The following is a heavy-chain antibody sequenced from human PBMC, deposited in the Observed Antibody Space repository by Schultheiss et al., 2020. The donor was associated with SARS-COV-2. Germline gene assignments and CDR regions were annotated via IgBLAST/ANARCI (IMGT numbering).Heavy chain of an antibody. CDR3: AKAPSIGWDWFDP. D-gene: IGHD6-19*01. J-gene: IGHJ5*02. CDR1: GGSFSDYH. V-gene: IGHV4-34*01. Sequence: SETLSLTCAVYGGSFSDYHWTWIRQSPGKGLEWIGEINHSGSTNYNPSLKSRVTISVDRSKNQFSLKLSSVTAADTAVYYCAKAPSIGWDWFDPWGQGTLVTVSS. CDR2: INHSGST.